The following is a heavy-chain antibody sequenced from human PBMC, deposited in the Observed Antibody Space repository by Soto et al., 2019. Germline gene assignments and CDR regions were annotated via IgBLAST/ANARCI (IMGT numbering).Heavy chain of an antibody. Sequence: EVQLLESGGGLVQPGGSLRLPCAASGFTFSTHVMSWVRQAPGKGLEWVSGISGSGAASYHADSVKGRFTISRDNSKNTLYLQMNSLRAEDTAIYYCAKGKSTSGWLLDYWGQGTLVTVSS. J-gene: IGHJ4*02. CDR2: ISGSGAAS. CDR3: AKGKSTSGWLLDY. D-gene: IGHD6-19*01. CDR1: GFTFSTHV. V-gene: IGHV3-23*01.